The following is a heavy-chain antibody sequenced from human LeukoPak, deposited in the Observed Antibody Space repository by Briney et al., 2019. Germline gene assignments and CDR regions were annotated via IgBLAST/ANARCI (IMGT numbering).Heavy chain of an antibody. CDR1: GFTFSSYA. Sequence: GGTLRLSCEASGFTFSSYAMSWVRQAPGKGLEWVSAISGSGGDTYYADSVKGRFTISRDNSKNTLYVQMNSLRAEDTAVYYCARDPETNWNYLGGWFDPWGQGTLVTVSS. J-gene: IGHJ5*02. D-gene: IGHD1-7*01. V-gene: IGHV3-23*01. CDR3: ARDPETNWNYLGGWFDP. CDR2: ISGSGGDT.